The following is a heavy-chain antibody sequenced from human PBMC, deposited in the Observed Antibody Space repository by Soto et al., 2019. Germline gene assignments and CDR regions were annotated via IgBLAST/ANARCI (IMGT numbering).Heavy chain of an antibody. CDR1: GYTFTSYG. CDR3: ARWGEIAVYGMDV. D-gene: IGHD6-19*01. V-gene: IGHV1-18*01. Sequence: ASVKVSCKASGYTFTSYGISWVRQAPGQGLEWMGWISAYNGNTNYAQKLQGRVTMTTDTSTSTAYMELSRLRSDDTAVYYCARWGEIAVYGMDVWGQGTTVTVSS. CDR2: ISAYNGNT. J-gene: IGHJ6*02.